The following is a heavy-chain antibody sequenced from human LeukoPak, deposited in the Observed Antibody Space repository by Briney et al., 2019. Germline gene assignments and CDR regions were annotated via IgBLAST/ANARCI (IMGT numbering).Heavy chain of an antibody. J-gene: IGHJ3*02. CDR1: GGSFSGYY. CDR2: INHSGST. Sequence: SETLSLTCAVSGGSFSGYYWSWLRQPPGKGLEWIGEINHSGSTNYNPSLKSRVTISVDTSKNQFSLKLSSVTAADTAVYYCARGLRRGITMVRGTAFDIWGQGTMVTVSS. CDR3: ARGLRRGITMVRGTAFDI. D-gene: IGHD3-10*01. V-gene: IGHV4-34*01.